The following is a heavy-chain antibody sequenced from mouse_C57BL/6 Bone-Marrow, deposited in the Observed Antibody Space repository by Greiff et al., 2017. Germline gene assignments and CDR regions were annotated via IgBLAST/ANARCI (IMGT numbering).Heavy chain of an antibody. D-gene: IGHD2-5*01. CDR2: IDPSDSYT. V-gene: IGHV1-69*01. CDR1: GYTFTSYW. CDR3: AREGPTIVTSYYFDY. J-gene: IGHJ2*01. Sequence: QVQLQQPGAELVMPGASVKLSCKASGYTFTSYWMHRVKQRPGQGLEWIGEIDPSDSYTNYNQKFKGKSTLTVDKSSSTAYMQLSSLTSEDSAVYYCAREGPTIVTSYYFDYWGQGTTLTVSS.